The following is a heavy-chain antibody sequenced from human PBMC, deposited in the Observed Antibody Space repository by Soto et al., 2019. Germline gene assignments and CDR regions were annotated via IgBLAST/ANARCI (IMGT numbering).Heavy chain of an antibody. D-gene: IGHD5-18*01. J-gene: IGHJ4*02. V-gene: IGHV4-34*01. CDR1: GGSFSGYY. CDR3: ARITWIQLWSIDY. Sequence: QVQLQQWGAGLLKPSETLSLTCAVYGGSFSGYYWSWIRQPPGKGLEWIGEINHSGSTNYNPSLKRRVXXSXDXXKNQFSLKLSSVTAADTAVYYCARITWIQLWSIDYWGQGTLVTVSS. CDR2: INHSGST.